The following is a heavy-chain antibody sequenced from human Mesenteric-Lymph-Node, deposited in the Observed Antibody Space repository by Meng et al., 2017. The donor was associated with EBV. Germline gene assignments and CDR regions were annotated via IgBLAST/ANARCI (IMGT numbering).Heavy chain of an antibody. V-gene: IGHV1-18*01. Sequence: VAQGRAGVEVTEPGVSVKCSYKALGYSFSNYGINWLRLAPGQGLEWMGMISAYNGKTDYAQKFQGRVTMTRDTSTGTAYMEMENLRSDDTAVYYCAREGGYYYNFDPWGQGTLVTVSS. CDR3: AREGGYYYNFDP. CDR2: ISAYNGKT. J-gene: IGHJ5*02. CDR1: GYSFSNYG. D-gene: IGHD3-22*01.